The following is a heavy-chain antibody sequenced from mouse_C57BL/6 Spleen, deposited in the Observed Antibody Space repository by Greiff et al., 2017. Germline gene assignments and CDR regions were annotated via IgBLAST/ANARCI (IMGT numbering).Heavy chain of an antibody. CDR1: GYTFTDYE. CDR2: IDPETGGT. CDR3: TRWGCYGSISWCAY. J-gene: IGHJ3*01. Sequence: QVQLQQSGAELVRPGASVTLSCKASGYTFTDYEMHWVKQTPVHGLEWIGAIDPETGGTAYNQKFKGKAILTADKSSSTAYMELRSLTSVDSAVYYCTRWGCYGSISWCAYWGQGTLVTVSA. D-gene: IGHD1-1*01. V-gene: IGHV1-15*01.